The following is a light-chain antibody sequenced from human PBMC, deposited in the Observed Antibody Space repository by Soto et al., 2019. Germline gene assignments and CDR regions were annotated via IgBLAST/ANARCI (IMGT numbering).Light chain of an antibody. CDR1: SSDVGRYNY. J-gene: IGLJ1*01. CDR3: SSYTSSSRYV. V-gene: IGLV2-14*03. Sequence: QSALTQPASVSGSPGQSITISCTGTSSDVGRYNYVSWYQQHPAKAPKLLIYDVSDRPSGVSSRFSGSKSGNTASLTISGLQAEDEADYYCSSYTSSSRYVFGTGTKLTVL. CDR2: DVS.